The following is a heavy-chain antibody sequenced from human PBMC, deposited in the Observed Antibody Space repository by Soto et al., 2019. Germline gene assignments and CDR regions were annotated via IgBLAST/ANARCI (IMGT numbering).Heavy chain of an antibody. CDR3: ARQPTYYSDSSGYYYFP. D-gene: IGHD3-22*01. CDR2: IYYSGST. V-gene: IGHV4-39*01. CDR1: GGSISSSSYY. Sequence: PSETLSLTCTVSGGSISSSSYYWGWIRQPPGKGLEWIGSIYYSGSTYYNPSLKSRVTISVDTSKKQFSLKLSSVTAADTAVYYCARQPTYYSDSSGYYYFPWGQGTRVTVSS. J-gene: IGHJ5*02.